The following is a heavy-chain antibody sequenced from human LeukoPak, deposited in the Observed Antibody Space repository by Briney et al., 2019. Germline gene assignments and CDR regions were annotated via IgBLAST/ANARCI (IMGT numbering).Heavy chain of an antibody. CDR2: IYPGDSDT. D-gene: IGHD1-26*01. V-gene: IGHV5-51*01. J-gene: IGHJ4*02. Sequence: GESLKISCKGSGYSFTNYWICWVRQLPGKGLEWMGIIYPGDSDTRYSPSFQGQVTISVDKFISTAYLQWSSLKASDTAMYYCARLGSQMFIDYWGQGTLVTVSS. CDR1: GYSFTNYW. CDR3: ARLGSQMFIDY.